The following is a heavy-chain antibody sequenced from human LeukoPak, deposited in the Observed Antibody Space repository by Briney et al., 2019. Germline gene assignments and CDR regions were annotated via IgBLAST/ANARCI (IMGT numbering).Heavy chain of an antibody. J-gene: IGHJ3*02. CDR2: ISYDGSNK. D-gene: IGHD3-22*01. V-gene: IGHV3-30*04. CDR1: GFTFSSYA. Sequence: PGGSLRLSCAASGFTFSSYAMHWVRQAPGKGLEWVAVISYDGSNKYYADSVKGRFTISRDNSKNTLYLQMNSLRAEDTAVYYCARDRGYYDNLDAFDIWGQGTMVTVSS. CDR3: ARDRGYYDNLDAFDI.